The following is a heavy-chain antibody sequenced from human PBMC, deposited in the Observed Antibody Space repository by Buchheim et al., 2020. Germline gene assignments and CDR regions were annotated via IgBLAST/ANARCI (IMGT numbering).Heavy chain of an antibody. CDR3: TTGSRGH. J-gene: IGHJ4*02. CDR2: IKSKVDGETT. V-gene: IGHV3-15*01. D-gene: IGHD3-10*01. CDR1: GFTFTSAW. Sequence: VQLVESGGGLVKPGGSLRLSCEGSGFTFTSAWMVWVRQAPGKGLEWVGRIKSKVDGETTDFASPMKGRISISRDDSKNMVFLQIDNLIVEDTVVYYCTTGSRGHWGQGTL.